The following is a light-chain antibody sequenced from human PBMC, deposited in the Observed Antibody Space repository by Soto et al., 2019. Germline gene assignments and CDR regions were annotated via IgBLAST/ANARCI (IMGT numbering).Light chain of an antibody. V-gene: IGKV3-11*01. CDR2: DAS. CDR3: HQRSNWPKYT. CDR1: QSVSSY. Sequence: DIVLTQSPATLSLSPGERATLSCRASQSVSSYLAWYQQKPGQAPRLLIYDASNRATGIPARFSGSGSGTDFTLTISSLEPEDFAVYYCHQRSNWPKYTFGQGTKLEIK. J-gene: IGKJ2*01.